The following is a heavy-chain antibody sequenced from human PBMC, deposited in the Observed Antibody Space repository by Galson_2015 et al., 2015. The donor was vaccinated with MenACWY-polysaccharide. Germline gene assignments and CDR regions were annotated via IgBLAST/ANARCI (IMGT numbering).Heavy chain of an antibody. CDR2: ISGSGGRT. CDR1: GFTFSSYA. CDR3: ARDGGYLDAFDF. D-gene: IGHD5-12*01. V-gene: IGHV3-23*01. Sequence: SLRLSCAASGFTFSSYAMSWVRQAPGKGLEWVSAISGSGGRTYYADSVKGRFTISRDNSKNTLYMQMNSLRAEDTAIYYCARDGGYLDAFDFWGQGTMVTVSS. J-gene: IGHJ3*01.